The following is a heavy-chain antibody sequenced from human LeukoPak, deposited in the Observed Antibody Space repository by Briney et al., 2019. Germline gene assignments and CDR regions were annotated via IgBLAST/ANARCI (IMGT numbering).Heavy chain of an antibody. CDR2: VDPNSGGT. J-gene: IGHJ4*02. V-gene: IGHV1-2*02. CDR1: GYTFNDYY. Sequence: GASVKVSCKASGYTFNDYYIHWVRQAPGQGLEWMGWVDPNSGGTNYAQKFQGRVTLIRDTSISTAYMELSSLRGDDTAVYYCVRREVWGQGALVTVSS. CDR3: VRREV.